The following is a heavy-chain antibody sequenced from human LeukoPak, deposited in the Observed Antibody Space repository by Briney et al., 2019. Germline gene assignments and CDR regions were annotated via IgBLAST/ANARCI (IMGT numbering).Heavy chain of an antibody. Sequence: GGSLRLSCAASGFTFSSYGMHWVRQAPGKGLEWVAFIRYDGSNKYYADSVKGRFTISRDNSKNTLYLQMNSLRAEDTAVYYCAREVVAATPDAFDIWGQGTMVTVSS. CDR1: GFTFSSYG. CDR3: AREVVAATPDAFDI. V-gene: IGHV3-30*02. CDR2: IRYDGSNK. D-gene: IGHD2-15*01. J-gene: IGHJ3*02.